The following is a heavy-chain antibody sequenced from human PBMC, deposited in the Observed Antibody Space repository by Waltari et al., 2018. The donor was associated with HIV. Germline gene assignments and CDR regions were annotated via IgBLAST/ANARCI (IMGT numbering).Heavy chain of an antibody. CDR2: IYGGCTT. CDR1: GFTVSSNY. D-gene: IGHD6-6*01. Sequence: EVQLVESGGGLIQPGGSLRLSCAASGFTVSSNYMSWVRQAPGKGLEWVSVIYGGCTTYYADSVKGRFTVSRDNSKNTLYLQMNSLRAEDTAVYYCASEYSSSWYAFDIWGQGTMVTVSS. CDR3: ASEYSSSWYAFDI. J-gene: IGHJ3*02. V-gene: IGHV3-53*01.